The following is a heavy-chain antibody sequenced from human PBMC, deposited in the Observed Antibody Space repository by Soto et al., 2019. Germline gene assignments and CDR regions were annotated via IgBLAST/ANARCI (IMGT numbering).Heavy chain of an antibody. CDR2: INPNSGGT. Sequence: ASVKVSCKASGHTFTGYYMHWVRQAPGQGLEWMGWINPNSGGTNYAQKFQGRVTMTRDTSISTAYMGLSRLRSDDTAVYYCARDLGGCSSTSCYMWFDPWGQGTLVTVSS. CDR3: ARDLGGCSSTSCYMWFDP. J-gene: IGHJ5*02. CDR1: GHTFTGYY. V-gene: IGHV1-2*02. D-gene: IGHD2-2*02.